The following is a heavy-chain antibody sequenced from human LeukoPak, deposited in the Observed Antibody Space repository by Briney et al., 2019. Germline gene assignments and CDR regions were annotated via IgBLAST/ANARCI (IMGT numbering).Heavy chain of an antibody. CDR1: GFSFSSYW. J-gene: IGHJ4*02. CDR2: IKQDGSKE. D-gene: IGHD2-2*01. V-gene: IGHV3-7*01. CDR3: ARDEGYCSSTSCYFYYFDY. Sequence: GGSLRLSCGASGFSFSSYWMSWVRQAPGKGLEWVANIKQDGSKEYYVDSVKGRFTISRDNAKNSLPLQMNSLRAEDTAVYYCARDEGYCSSTSCYFYYFDYWGQGTLVTVSS.